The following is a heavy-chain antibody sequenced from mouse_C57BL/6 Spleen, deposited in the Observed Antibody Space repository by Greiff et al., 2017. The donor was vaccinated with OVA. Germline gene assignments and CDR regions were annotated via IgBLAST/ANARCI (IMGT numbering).Heavy chain of an antibody. V-gene: IGHV1-19*01. Sequence: VQLQQSGPVLVKPGASVKMSCKASGYTFTDYYMNWVKQSHGKSLEWIGVINPYNGGTSYNQKFKGKATLTVDKSSSTAYMELNSLTSEDSAVYYCAREDGYPLDYWGQGTTLTVSS. J-gene: IGHJ2*01. CDR1: GYTFTDYY. D-gene: IGHD2-3*01. CDR2: INPYNGGT. CDR3: AREDGYPLDY.